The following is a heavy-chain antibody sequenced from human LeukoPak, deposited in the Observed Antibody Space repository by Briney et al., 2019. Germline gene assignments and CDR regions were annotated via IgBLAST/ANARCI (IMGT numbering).Heavy chain of an antibody. J-gene: IGHJ6*03. Sequence: PGGSLRLSCAASGFTFSSYEMNWVRQAPGKGLEWVSYISSSGSTIYYADSVKGRFTISRDNAKNSLYPQMNSLRAEDTAVYHCARDRLLEDRDFHYYYMDVWGRGTTVTVSS. V-gene: IGHV3-48*03. D-gene: IGHD2-21*01. CDR3: ARDRLLEDRDFHYYYMDV. CDR2: ISSSGSTI. CDR1: GFTFSSYE.